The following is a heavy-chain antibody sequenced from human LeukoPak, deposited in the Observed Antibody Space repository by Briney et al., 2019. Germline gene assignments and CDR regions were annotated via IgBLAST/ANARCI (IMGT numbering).Heavy chain of an antibody. CDR2: ISSSSSYI. V-gene: IGHV3-21*01. D-gene: IGHD6-13*01. J-gene: IGHJ4*02. CDR1: GFTFSSYS. Sequence: GGSLRLSCAASGFTFSSYSMNWVRQAPGKGLEWVSSISSSSSYIYYADSVKGRFTISRDNAKNSLYLQMNSLRAEDTAVYYCAKEEGYSSSHLDYWGQGTLVTVSS. CDR3: AKEEGYSSSHLDY.